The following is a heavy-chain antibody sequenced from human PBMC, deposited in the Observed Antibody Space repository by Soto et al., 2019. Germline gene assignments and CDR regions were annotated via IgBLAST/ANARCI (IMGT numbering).Heavy chain of an antibody. J-gene: IGHJ5*02. CDR1: GGSISSYY. D-gene: IGHD2-2*01. CDR3: ARGYCISTSCSRGWFDP. V-gene: IGHV4-59*01. Sequence: QVQLQESGPGLVKPSETLSLTCTVSGGSISSYYWCWIRQPPGKGLEWIGYIYYSGSTNYNPSLKSRVTLSVDTSKNQFSLKLSSVTAADTAVYYCARGYCISTSCSRGWFDPWGQGTLVTVSS. CDR2: IYYSGST.